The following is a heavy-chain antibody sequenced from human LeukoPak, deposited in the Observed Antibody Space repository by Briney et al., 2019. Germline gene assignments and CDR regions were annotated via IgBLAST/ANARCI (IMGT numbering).Heavy chain of an antibody. CDR3: ARGPPLVLLYFDWLSYYMDV. CDR1: GGSTSRSRDY. J-gene: IGHJ6*03. V-gene: IGHV4-39*07. Sequence: SETLSLTCTVSGGSTSRSRDYWGWIRQPPGKGLEWIGSIYYSGSTNYNPSLKSRVTISVDTSKNQFSLKLSSVTAADTAVYYCARGPPLVLLYFDWLSYYMDVWGKGTTVTVSS. CDR2: IYYSGST. D-gene: IGHD3-9*01.